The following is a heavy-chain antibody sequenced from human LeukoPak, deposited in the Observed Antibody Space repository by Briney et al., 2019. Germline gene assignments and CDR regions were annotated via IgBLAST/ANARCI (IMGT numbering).Heavy chain of an antibody. CDR1: GYSISNNYY. V-gene: IGHV4-38-2*01. Sequence: SETLSLTCAVSGYSISNNYYWVWIRPPPGRGLEWIGILYHSDSAYYNTSLRSRVSMSVDTSKNQFSLTLSFVTAADTAVYYCARQHDSYYYYYIDVWGSGTTVTVSS. J-gene: IGHJ6*03. CDR3: ARQHDSYYYYYIDV. CDR2: LYHSDSA.